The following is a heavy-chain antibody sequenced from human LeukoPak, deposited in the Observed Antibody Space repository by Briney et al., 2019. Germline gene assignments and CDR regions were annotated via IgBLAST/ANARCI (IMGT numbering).Heavy chain of an antibody. Sequence: SEALSLTCGVSSGSLSGYYWRWIRQPPGGGLEWLGEITHSGSPNYNPSLKSRVTISGDTSKKQFSLNLKSVTAADTGVYYCARGVDLWGRGTPVTVSS. V-gene: IGHV4-34*01. J-gene: IGHJ2*01. CDR3: ARGVDL. CDR1: SGSLSGYY. CDR2: ITHSGSP.